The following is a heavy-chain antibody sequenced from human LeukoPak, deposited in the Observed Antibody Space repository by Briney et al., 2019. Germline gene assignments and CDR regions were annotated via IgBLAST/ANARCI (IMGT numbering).Heavy chain of an antibody. V-gene: IGHV1-46*01. CDR1: GYTFINYY. Sequence: ASVKVSCKASGYTFINYYMHWVRQAPGQGLEWMGIINPSGGSTTYAQKIQGRVTLTTDTSTCTVYMEPSSLRSDDTSVYYCAREGYGSGRRLGMDVWGQGTTVTVSS. CDR3: AREGYGSGRRLGMDV. CDR2: INPSGGST. J-gene: IGHJ6*02. D-gene: IGHD3-10*01.